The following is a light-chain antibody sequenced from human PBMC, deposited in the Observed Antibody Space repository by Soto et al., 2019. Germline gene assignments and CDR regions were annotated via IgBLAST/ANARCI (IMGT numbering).Light chain of an antibody. CDR3: QQLNFYPLT. CDR2: TAS. J-gene: IGKJ3*01. CDR1: QGISRY. V-gene: IGKV1-9*01. Sequence: DIQLTQSPAFLSASVGDRVTITCRASQGISRYLAWYQQKPGRAPKLVIYTASSLQSGVPARFSGSVSGTEFTLTISSLQPEDFATYYCQQLNFYPLTFGPGTKVDIK.